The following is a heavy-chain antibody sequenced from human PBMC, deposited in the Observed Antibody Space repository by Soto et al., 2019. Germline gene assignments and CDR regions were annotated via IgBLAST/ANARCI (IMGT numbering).Heavy chain of an antibody. J-gene: IGHJ6*02. CDR3: AREGLESGYYYYGMDV. CDR1: GYTFTSYA. V-gene: IGHV1-18*01. D-gene: IGHD1-1*01. Sequence: APVKASCKASGYTFTSYAITWARQAPGQGLEWMGWISAYNGNTKYSQKFQGRVTITRDTSASTAYMELSSLRSEDTAVYYCAREGLESGYYYYGMDVWGQGTTVTVSS. CDR2: ISAYNGNT.